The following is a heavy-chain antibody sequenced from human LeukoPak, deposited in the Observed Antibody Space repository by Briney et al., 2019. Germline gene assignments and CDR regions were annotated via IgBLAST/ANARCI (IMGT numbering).Heavy chain of an antibody. D-gene: IGHD4-23*01. V-gene: IGHV3-21*01. CDR3: ATHWARYGGNGHYYYYTDV. CDR1: GFTFSNFW. Sequence: PGGSLRLSCAASGFTFSNFWMSWVRQAPGKGLEWVSSISSSSSYIYYVDSVKGRFTISRDNAKNSLYLQMNSLRAEDTAVYYCATHWARYGGNGHYYYYTDVWGKGTTVTVSS. J-gene: IGHJ6*03. CDR2: ISSSSSYI.